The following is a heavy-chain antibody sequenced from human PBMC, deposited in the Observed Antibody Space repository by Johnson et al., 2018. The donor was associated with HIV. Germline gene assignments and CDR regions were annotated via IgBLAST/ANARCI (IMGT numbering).Heavy chain of an antibody. CDR1: KFIF. J-gene: IGHJ3*02. Sequence: QVQLVESGGGEVQPGTSLRLSCVGSKFIFVRQAVGKGLGWVALMSYDGSFEFNISRDNSKNTLYLQMNSLRAEDTAVYYCARAYRSIMVRDPPDAFDIWGQGTMVTVSS. V-gene: IGHV3-30-3*01. CDR3: ARAYRSIMVRDPPDAFDI. CDR2: MSYDGSFE. D-gene: IGHD3-10*01.